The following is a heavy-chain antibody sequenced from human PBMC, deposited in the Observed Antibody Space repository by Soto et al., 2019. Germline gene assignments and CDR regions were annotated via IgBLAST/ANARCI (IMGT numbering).Heavy chain of an antibody. V-gene: IGHV5-10-1*01. D-gene: IGHD2-15*01. CDR1: GYSVATDW. CDR3: ARLGDCSGGSCFSRYYYHGMDV. CDR2: IDPSDSYI. J-gene: IGHJ6*01. Sequence: PLQALKISWKRSGYSVATDWLTWVRQMPGKGLEWMGRIDPSDSYINYSPSFQGRVTISADKSLNTAYLQWSSLEASDTAMYYCARLGDCSGGSCFSRYYYHGMDVWG.